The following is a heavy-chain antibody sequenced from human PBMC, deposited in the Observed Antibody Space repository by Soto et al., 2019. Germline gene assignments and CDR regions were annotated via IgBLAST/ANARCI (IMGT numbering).Heavy chain of an antibody. Sequence: SETLSLTCTVSGGSISSSSYYWGWIRQPPGKGLEWIGSIYYSGSTYYNPSLKSRVTISVDTSKNQFSLKLSSVTAADTAVYYCARLKSDFWSGYYIYGMDVWGQGTTVS. V-gene: IGHV4-39*01. CDR3: ARLKSDFWSGYYIYGMDV. CDR1: GGSISSSSYY. CDR2: IYYSGST. D-gene: IGHD3-3*01. J-gene: IGHJ6*02.